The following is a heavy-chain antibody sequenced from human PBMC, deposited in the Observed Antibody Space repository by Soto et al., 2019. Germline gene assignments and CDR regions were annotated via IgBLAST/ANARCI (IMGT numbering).Heavy chain of an antibody. CDR2: IYYSGST. D-gene: IGHD6-19*01. Sequence: SETLSLTCTVSGGSISSYYWSWIRQPPGKGLEWIGYIYYSGSTNYNPSLKSRVTISVDTSKNQFSLKLSSVTAADTAVYYCARSYSSGWYNWFDPWGQGTLVTVSS. V-gene: IGHV4-59*01. J-gene: IGHJ5*02. CDR1: GGSISSYY. CDR3: ARSYSSGWYNWFDP.